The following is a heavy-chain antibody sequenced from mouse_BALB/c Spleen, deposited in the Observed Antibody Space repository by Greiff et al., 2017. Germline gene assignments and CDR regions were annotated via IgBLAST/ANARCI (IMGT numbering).Heavy chain of an antibody. CDR1: GYAFSSYW. CDR3: ARDGMITPAWFAY. CDR2: IYPGDGDT. J-gene: IGHJ3*01. D-gene: IGHD2-4*01. V-gene: IGHV1-80*01. Sequence: QVQLQQSGAELVRPGSSVKISCKASGYAFSSYWMNWVKQRPGQGLEWIGQIYPGDGDTNYNGKFKGKATLTADKSSSTAYMQLSSLTSEDSAIYFCARDGMITPAWFAYWGQGTLVTVSA.